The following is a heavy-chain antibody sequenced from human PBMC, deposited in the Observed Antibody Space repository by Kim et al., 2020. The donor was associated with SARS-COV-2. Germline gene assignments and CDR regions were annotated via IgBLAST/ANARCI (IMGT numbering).Heavy chain of an antibody. V-gene: IGHV4-59*08. CDR1: GGSISSYY. J-gene: IGHJ5*02. Sequence: SETLSLTCTVSGGSISSYYWSWIRQPPGKGLEWIGYIYYSGSTNYNPSLKSRVTISVDTSKNQFSLKLSSVTAADTAVYYCARHEGRGVRWLVDRWWFDPWGQGTLVTVSS. CDR2: IYYSGST. D-gene: IGHD6-19*01. CDR3: ARHEGRGVRWLVDRWWFDP.